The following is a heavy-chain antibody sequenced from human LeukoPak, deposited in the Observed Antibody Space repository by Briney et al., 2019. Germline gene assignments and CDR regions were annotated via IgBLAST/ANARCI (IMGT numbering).Heavy chain of an antibody. J-gene: IGHJ4*02. Sequence: GGSLRLSCAVSGVTVSSSYMSWVRQAPGKGLEWVSVIYSGGSTYYVDSVKGRFTIARDNSKNTLYLQMNSLRAEDTAVYYCARESNYDYWGQGTLVTVSS. CDR3: ARESNYDY. V-gene: IGHV3-66*02. CDR2: IYSGGST. CDR1: GVTVSSSY.